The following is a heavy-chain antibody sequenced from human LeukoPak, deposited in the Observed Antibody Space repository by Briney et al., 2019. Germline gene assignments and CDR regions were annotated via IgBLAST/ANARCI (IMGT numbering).Heavy chain of an antibody. V-gene: IGHV3-48*03. CDR2: ISSDGSDI. CDR1: GFSFSTYE. Sequence: PGGSLRLSCAVSGFSFSTYEMNWVRQAPGKGLEWVSYISSDGSDIYYADSVRGRFTISRDNSKNSLYLDMNTLSAEDTAVYYCASGFGLGDCYWGQGSLVTVSS. D-gene: IGHD3-10*01. CDR3: ASGFGLGDCY. J-gene: IGHJ4*02.